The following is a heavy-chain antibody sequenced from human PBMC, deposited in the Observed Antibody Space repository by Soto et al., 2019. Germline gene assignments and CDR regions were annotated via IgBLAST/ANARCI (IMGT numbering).Heavy chain of an antibody. CDR1: GFTFDNYV. J-gene: IGHJ4*02. CDR3: AEDALVGGGISAFDY. V-gene: IGHV3-23*01. CDR2: ISRSGDTS. D-gene: IGHD2-15*01. Sequence: LGGSLRLSCAASGFTFDNYVMTWVRQAPGKGLEWVSAISRSGDTSYYADSAKGRFTISRDNSKSRLYLEMSSLRAEDTALYYCAEDALVGGGISAFDYWGQGILVTVSS.